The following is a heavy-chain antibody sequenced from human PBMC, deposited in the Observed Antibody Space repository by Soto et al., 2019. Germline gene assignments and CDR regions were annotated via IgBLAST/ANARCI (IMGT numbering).Heavy chain of an antibody. D-gene: IGHD4-17*01. CDR1: GYSFTNYP. J-gene: IGHJ4*02. Sequence: ASLKVSCKASGYSFTNYPMHWVRQAPGQSLEWVGWITSGNGDTKYSQRFQGRVSITRDTSASTTYMELSSLTSEDTAVYYCARTYGDYIRYFDYWGQGTLVTAPQ. V-gene: IGHV1-3*01. CDR3: ARTYGDYIRYFDY. CDR2: ITSGNGDT.